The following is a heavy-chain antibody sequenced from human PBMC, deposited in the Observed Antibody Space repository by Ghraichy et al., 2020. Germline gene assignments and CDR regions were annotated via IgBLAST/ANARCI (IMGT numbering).Heavy chain of an antibody. J-gene: IGHJ4*02. D-gene: IGHD1-26*01. V-gene: IGHV4-34*01. CDR1: GGSFSGYY. Sequence: SETLSLTCAVYGGSFSGYYWSWIRQPPGKGLEWIGEINHSGNTNYNPSLKSRVTISVDTSKNQFSLKLSSVTAADTAVYYCARGLLFDSGSYPADYWGQGTLVTVSS. CDR3: ARGLLFDSGSYPADY. CDR2: INHSGNT.